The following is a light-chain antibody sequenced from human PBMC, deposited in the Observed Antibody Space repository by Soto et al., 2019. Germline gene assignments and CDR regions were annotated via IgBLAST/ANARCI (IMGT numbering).Light chain of an antibody. J-gene: IGLJ1*01. CDR1: NIGAYS. CDR3: QVWDSDSDPSYV. V-gene: IGLV3-21*02. Sequence: SYELTQPPSVSVAPGQTARITCGGNNIGAYSVYWYQQKPGQAPVLVVYDDTNRPSGIPVRFSGSNSGNTATLTISSVEAGDEAAYYCQVWDSDSDPSYVFGGGTKVTVL. CDR2: DDT.